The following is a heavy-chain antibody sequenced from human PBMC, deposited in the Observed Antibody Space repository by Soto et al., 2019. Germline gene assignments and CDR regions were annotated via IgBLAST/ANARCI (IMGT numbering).Heavy chain of an antibody. CDR1: GGSISSYY. Sequence: PSETLSLTCTVSGGSISSYYWSWIRQPPGKGLEWIGYIYYSGSTNYNPSLKSRVTISVDTSKNQFSLKLSSVTAADTAVYYCAREPYDFRSGYQPDWGQGTLVTVSS. V-gene: IGHV4-59*01. D-gene: IGHD3-3*01. CDR2: IYYSGST. J-gene: IGHJ4*02. CDR3: AREPYDFRSGYQPD.